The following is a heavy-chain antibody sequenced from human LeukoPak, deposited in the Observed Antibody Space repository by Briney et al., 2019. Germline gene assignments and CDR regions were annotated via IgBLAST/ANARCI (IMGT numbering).Heavy chain of an antibody. D-gene: IGHD2-2*01. CDR2: VIPIFGTA. CDR1: GYTFTSYG. J-gene: IGHJ4*02. Sequence: ASVKVSCKASGYTFTSYGISWVRQSPGQGLEWMGGVIPIFGTANYAQKFQGKVTITADESTSTAYMELSSLRSEDTAVYYCARAPGCSSTSCYADFDYWGQGTLVTVSS. CDR3: ARAPGCSSTSCYADFDY. V-gene: IGHV1-69*13.